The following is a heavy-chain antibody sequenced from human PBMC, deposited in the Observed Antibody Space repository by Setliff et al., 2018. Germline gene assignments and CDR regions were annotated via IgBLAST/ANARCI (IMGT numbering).Heavy chain of an antibody. J-gene: IGHJ3*01. CDR1: RFTFSNYW. CDR2: IKEDGSEK. Sequence: GGSLRLSCAASRFTFSNYWLSWVRQAPGKGLEWVANIKEDGSEKYYVDSVKGRFTISRDNAKNSLDLQMNNLRDEDTAVYYCARDRWKVIVNRGDDAFDLWGQGTMVTVSS. CDR3: ARDRWKVIVNRGDDAFDL. V-gene: IGHV3-7*03. D-gene: IGHD3-22*01.